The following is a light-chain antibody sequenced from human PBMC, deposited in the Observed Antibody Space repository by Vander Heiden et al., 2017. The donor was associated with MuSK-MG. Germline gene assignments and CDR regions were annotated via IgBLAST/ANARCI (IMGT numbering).Light chain of an antibody. CDR2: SNN. J-gene: IGLJ3*02. CDR1: SSNIGSNT. V-gene: IGLV1-44*01. CDR3: AAWDDSLNGRWV. Sequence: QSVLTPPPSASGTPGQRVTISCSGSSSNIGSNTVNWYQQLPGTAPKLLIYSNNQRPSGVPDRFSGSKSCTSASLAISGLQSEDEADYYCAAWDDSLNGRWVFGGGTKLSVL.